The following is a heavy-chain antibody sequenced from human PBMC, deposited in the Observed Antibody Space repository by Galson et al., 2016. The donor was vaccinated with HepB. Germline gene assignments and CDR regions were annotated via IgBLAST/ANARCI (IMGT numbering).Heavy chain of an antibody. CDR1: GFTFNDCA. J-gene: IGHJ4*02. D-gene: IGHD3/OR15-3a*01. V-gene: IGHV3-9*01. CDR2: ISWNRASL. Sequence: SLRLSCATSGFTFNDCAMHWVRQSPGKGLEWVAGISWNRASLGHADSVKGRFTISRDNAKNFLYLQMNNLRHEDTALYFCAKGMGLFFDWTIDHWGQGVLVTVSS. CDR3: AKGMGLFFDWTIDH.